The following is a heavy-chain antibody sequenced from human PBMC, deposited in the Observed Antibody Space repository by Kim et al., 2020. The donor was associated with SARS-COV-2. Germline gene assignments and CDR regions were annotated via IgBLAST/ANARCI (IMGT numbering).Heavy chain of an antibody. V-gene: IGHV5-51*01. CDR3: ARRGDSSGYHGVGDAFDI. D-gene: IGHD3-22*01. CDR2: IYPGDSDT. J-gene: IGHJ3*02. Sequence: GESLKISCKGSGYSFTSYWIGWVRQMPGKGLEWMGIIYPGDSDTRYSPSFQGQVTISADKSISTAYLQWSSLKASDTAMYYCARRGDSSGYHGVGDAFDIWGQGTMVTVSS. CDR1: GYSFTSYW.